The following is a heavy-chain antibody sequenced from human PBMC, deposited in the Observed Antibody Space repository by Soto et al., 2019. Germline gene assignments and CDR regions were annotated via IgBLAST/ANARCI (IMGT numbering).Heavy chain of an antibody. CDR2: IIPLFGTT. CDR3: ACTDYYSNYYYYGMDV. V-gene: IGHV1-69*13. J-gene: IGHJ6*02. Sequence: GASVKVSCKASGGTFSNSAISWVRQAPGQGLEWMGGIIPLFGTTNYAQKFQGRVTITADESTSTAYMELSSLRSEDTAVYYCACTDYYSNYYYYGMDVWGQGTTVTVSS. CDR1: GGTFSNSA. D-gene: IGHD3-9*01.